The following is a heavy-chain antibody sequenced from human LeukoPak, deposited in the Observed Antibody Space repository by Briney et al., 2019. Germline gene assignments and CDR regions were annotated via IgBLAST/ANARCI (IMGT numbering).Heavy chain of an antibody. J-gene: IGHJ4*02. CDR2: ISAYNGNT. V-gene: IGHV1-18*01. D-gene: IGHD2-2*01. CDR1: AYTFTSYG. CDR3: AREDAVVPAAIVDY. Sequence: GSVEFSCKASAYTFTSYGISWVRQAPGQGLEWMGWISAYNGNTNYAQKLQGRVTMTTDASTSTAYMELRSLRSDDTAVYYCAREDAVVPAAIVDYWGQGTLVTVSS.